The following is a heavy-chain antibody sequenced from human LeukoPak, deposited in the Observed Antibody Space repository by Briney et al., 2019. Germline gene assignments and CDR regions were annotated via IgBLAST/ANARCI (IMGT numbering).Heavy chain of an antibody. J-gene: IGHJ4*02. CDR3: VKHSAPVLAAARFDY. V-gene: IGHV4-39*07. CDR2: IYYSGST. D-gene: IGHD2-2*01. CDR1: GGSISSSSYY. Sequence: PSETLSLTCTVSGGSISSSSYYWGWIRQPPGKGLEWIGNIYYSGSTYYNPSLKSRVTISVDTSKNQFSLKLSSVTAADTAVYYCVKHSAPVLAAARFDYWGQGTLVTVSS.